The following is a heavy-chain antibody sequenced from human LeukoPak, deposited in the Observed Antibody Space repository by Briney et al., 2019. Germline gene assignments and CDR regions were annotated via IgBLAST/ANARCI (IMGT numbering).Heavy chain of an antibody. CDR2: IIPIFGTA. J-gene: IGHJ4*02. D-gene: IGHD1-26*01. CDR1: GGTFSSYA. CDR3: ARDTHRGSYYFDY. V-gene: IGHV1-69*05. Sequence: ASVKVSCKASGGTFSSYAISWVRQAPGQGLEWMGGIIPIFGTANYAQKFQGRVTITTDESTSTAYMELSSLRSEDTAVYYCARDTHRGSYYFDYWGQGTLVTVSS.